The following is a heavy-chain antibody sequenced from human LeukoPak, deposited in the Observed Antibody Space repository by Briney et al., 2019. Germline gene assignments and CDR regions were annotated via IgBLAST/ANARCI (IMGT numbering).Heavy chain of an antibody. CDR2: ISGSGGST. J-gene: IGHJ4*02. D-gene: IGHD1-7*01. V-gene: IGHV3-23*01. Sequence: SGGSLRLSCAASGFTFSSYAMSWVRQAPGRGLEWVSAISGSGGSTYYADSVKGRFTISRDNSKNTLYLQMNSLRAEDTAVYYCAKEANWNLHYPHFDYWGQGTLVTVSS. CDR3: AKEANWNLHYPHFDY. CDR1: GFTFSSYA.